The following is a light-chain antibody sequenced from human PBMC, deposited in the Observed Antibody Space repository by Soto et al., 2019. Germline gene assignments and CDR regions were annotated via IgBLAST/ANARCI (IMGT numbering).Light chain of an antibody. Sequence: DFVMTQSPDSLAVSLGERATINCKSSQSLLYRSNDKNYLAWYQQKPGQPPKLLIYWASIRESGVPDRFSGSGSGTDFTLTISSLQAEDFAVYYCQQYGSSPPYSFGQGTNLEIK. CDR3: QQYGSSPPYS. CDR2: WAS. V-gene: IGKV4-1*01. CDR1: QSLLYRSNDKNY. J-gene: IGKJ2*01.